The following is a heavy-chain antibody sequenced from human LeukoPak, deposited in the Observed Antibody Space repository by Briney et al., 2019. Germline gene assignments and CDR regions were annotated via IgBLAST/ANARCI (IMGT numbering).Heavy chain of an antibody. V-gene: IGHV4-59*08. D-gene: IGHD3-10*01. Sequence: SETLSLTCTVSGGSISSYYWSWIRQPPGKGLEWIGYIYSSGSTNYNPSLKSRVTISVDTSKNQFSLKLSSVTAADTAVYYCARRRGAHTANALDIWGQGTMVTVSS. CDR3: ARRRGAHTANALDI. J-gene: IGHJ3*02. CDR1: GGSISSYY. CDR2: IYSSGST.